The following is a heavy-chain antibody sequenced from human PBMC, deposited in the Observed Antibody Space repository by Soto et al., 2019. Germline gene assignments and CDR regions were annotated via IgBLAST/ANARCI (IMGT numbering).Heavy chain of an antibody. CDR1: CGSVSYNSYY. D-gene: IGHD2-21*01. J-gene: IGHJ4*02. Sequence: SETLSLTCSVSCGSVSYNSYYWGWIRQPPGKGLEWVGGIFYTGTTYYNPSLKDRLSISVDTSKNSFSLNLTSVTAADTAVYFCARLVVVAPVANVWGQGALVTVSS. CDR3: ARLVVVAPVANV. V-gene: IGHV4-39*01. CDR2: IFYTGTT.